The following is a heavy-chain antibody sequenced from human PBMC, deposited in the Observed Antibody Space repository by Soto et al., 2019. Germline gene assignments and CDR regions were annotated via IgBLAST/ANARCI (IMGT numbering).Heavy chain of an antibody. J-gene: IGHJ4*02. CDR2: ISYDGSNK. CDR1: GFTFSSYA. D-gene: IGHD6-13*01. V-gene: IGHV3-30-3*01. Sequence: GGSLRLSCGASGFTFSSYAMHWVRQAPGKGLEWVAVISYDGSNKYYADSVKGRFTISRDNSKNTLYLQMNSLRAEDTAVYYCAYSSSNNEPRFDYWGQGTLVTVSS. CDR3: AYSSSNNEPRFDY.